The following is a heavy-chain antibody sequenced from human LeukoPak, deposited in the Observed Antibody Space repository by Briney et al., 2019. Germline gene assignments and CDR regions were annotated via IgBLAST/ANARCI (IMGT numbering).Heavy chain of an antibody. CDR2: ISGYNGNT. V-gene: IGHV1-18*01. J-gene: IGHJ5*02. CDR1: GYTFTIYG. CDR3: ARDRRYSSDQYNWFDP. Sequence: ASVKVSCKASGYTFTIYGISWVRQAPGQGLEWMGWISGYNGNTNYAQKFQGRVTMTTDTSTSTAYMELSSLRSEDTAVYYCARDRRYSSDQYNWFDPWGQGTLVTVSS. D-gene: IGHD6-19*01.